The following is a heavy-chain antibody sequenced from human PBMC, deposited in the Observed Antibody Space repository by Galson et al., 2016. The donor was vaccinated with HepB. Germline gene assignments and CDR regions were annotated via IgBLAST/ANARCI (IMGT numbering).Heavy chain of an antibody. J-gene: IGHJ5*02. D-gene: IGHD2-2*02. CDR2: AYGGGTT. CDR3: VRNLYTTSRVS. Sequence: SLRLSCAVSGFSLSDSYMTWVRQTPGERLEWVSVAYGGGTTYYADSVKGRFTISRDTSKNTVYLQMNSLRVEDTAVYYCVRNLYTTSRVSWGQGTVVTVSS. V-gene: IGHV3-66*01. CDR1: GFSLSDSY.